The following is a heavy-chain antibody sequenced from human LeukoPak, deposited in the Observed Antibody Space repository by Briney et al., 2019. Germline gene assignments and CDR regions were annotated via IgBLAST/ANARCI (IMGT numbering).Heavy chain of an antibody. CDR3: ARERSSGWPSYYYYYMDV. Sequence: GGSQRLSCAASGFTVSSNYMSWVRQAPGKGLEWVSVIYSGGSTYYADSVKGRFTISRDNSKNTLYLQMNSLRAEDTAVYYCARERSSGWPSYYYYYMDVWGKGTTVTISS. D-gene: IGHD6-19*01. CDR1: GFTVSSNY. CDR2: IYSGGST. J-gene: IGHJ6*03. V-gene: IGHV3-66*01.